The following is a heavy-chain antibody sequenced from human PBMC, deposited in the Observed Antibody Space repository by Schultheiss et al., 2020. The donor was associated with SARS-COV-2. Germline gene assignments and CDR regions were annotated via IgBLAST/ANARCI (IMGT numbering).Heavy chain of an antibody. CDR3: TTEPLLRYFDWLIREGGYFDL. Sequence: SETLSLTCTVSGGSISSGGYYWSWIRQPPGKGLEWIGYIYYSGSTNYNPSLKSRVTISVDTSKNQFSLKLSSVTAADTAVYYCTTEPLLRYFDWLIREGGYFDLWGRGTLVTVSS. V-gene: IGHV4-61*08. CDR1: GGSISSGGYY. J-gene: IGHJ2*01. D-gene: IGHD3-9*01. CDR2: IYYSGST.